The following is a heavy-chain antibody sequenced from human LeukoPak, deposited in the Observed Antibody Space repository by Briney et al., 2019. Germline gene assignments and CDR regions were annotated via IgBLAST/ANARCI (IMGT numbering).Heavy chain of an antibody. J-gene: IGHJ3*02. D-gene: IGHD1-1*01. CDR2: IKQEASVK. Sequence: GGSLRLSRAASEFTFSNYYMSWVRQASGKGLEWVANIKQEASVKQYVDSVKGRFTISRDNAKNSLYLQMNSLRAEDTAVYYCARNDVVFAIWRQGRMVTVSS. CDR1: EFTFSNYY. V-gene: IGHV3-7*01. CDR3: ARNDVVFAI.